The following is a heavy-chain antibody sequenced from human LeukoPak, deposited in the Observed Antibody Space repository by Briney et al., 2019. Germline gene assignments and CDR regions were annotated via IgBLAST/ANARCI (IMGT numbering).Heavy chain of an antibody. D-gene: IGHD3-10*01. CDR3: AGTSITMVRGVIIPFDP. V-gene: IGHV4-59*01. Sequence: SETLSLTCTVSGGSISSYYWSWIRQPPGKGLEWIGYIYYSGSTNYNPSLKSRVTISVDTSKNQFSLELSSVTAADTAVYYCAGTSITMVRGVIIPFDPWGQGTLVTVSS. J-gene: IGHJ5*02. CDR2: IYYSGST. CDR1: GGSISSYY.